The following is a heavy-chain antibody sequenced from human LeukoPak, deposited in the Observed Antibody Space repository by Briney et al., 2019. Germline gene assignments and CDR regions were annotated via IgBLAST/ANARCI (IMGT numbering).Heavy chain of an antibody. CDR1: GVSVIDHD. Sequence: PSETLSLTCNVSGVSVIDHDWSWIRQPPGKGLEWIGSIYTSGSTYFNPSLRRRVAISVDTSKNQFSLDLTSVSAADTAIFYCARLQPAYLGTFDFWGQGALVTVSS. CDR2: IYTSGST. V-gene: IGHV4-4*09. J-gene: IGHJ4*02. CDR3: ARLQPAYLGTFDF. D-gene: IGHD7-27*01.